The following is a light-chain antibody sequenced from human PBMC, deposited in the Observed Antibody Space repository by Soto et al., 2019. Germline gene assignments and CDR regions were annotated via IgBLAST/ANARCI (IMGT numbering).Light chain of an antibody. V-gene: IGKV1-5*03. CDR1: QTISSW. CDR2: KAS. Sequence: DIQMTQSPSTLSGSLGDRVTITCRASQTISSWLAWYQQKPGKAPKLLIYKASTLKSGVPSRFSASGSGTELTLTISSLQPDDFATYYCQHYNSYSEPFVPGTKVDI. J-gene: IGKJ3*01. CDR3: QHYNSYSEP.